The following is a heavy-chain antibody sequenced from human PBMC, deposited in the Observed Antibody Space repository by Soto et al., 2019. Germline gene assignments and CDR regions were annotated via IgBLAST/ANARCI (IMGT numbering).Heavy chain of an antibody. V-gene: IGHV1-18*01. Sequence: GASVKVSCKASGFTFITYGISWVRQAPGQGLEWMGWITPYNGKTNYAQEVQDRVTMTTDTSTGTAYLELRSLRSDDSGVYYCARDTSHYFDHWGQGTLVTVSS. D-gene: IGHD2-2*01. CDR2: ITPYNGKT. J-gene: IGHJ4*02. CDR3: ARDTSHYFDH. CDR1: GFTFITYG.